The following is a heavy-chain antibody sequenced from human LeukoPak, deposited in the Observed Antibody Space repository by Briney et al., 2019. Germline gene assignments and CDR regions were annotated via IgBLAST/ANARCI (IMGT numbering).Heavy chain of an antibody. D-gene: IGHD2-15*01. Sequence: PSETLSLTCTVSGGSISSYYWSWIRQPAGKGLEWIGRIYTSGSTNYNPSLKSRVTISVDTSKNQFSLKLSSVTAADTAVYYCARIAMVAATQWFDPWGQGTLVTVSS. CDR1: GGSISSYY. J-gene: IGHJ5*02. V-gene: IGHV4-4*07. CDR2: IYTSGST. CDR3: ARIAMVAATQWFDP.